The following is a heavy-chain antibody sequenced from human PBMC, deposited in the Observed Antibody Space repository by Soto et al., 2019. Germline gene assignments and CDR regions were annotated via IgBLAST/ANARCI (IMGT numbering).Heavy chain of an antibody. D-gene: IGHD3-3*01. CDR1: GFTFSSYA. Sequence: PGGSLRLSCAASGFTFSSYAMSWVRQAPGKGLEWVSAISGSGGSTYYADSVKGRFTISRDNSKNTLYLQMNSLRAEDTAVYYCATESTGYDFWSGYLLGHVENDYWGQGTLVTVSS. CDR3: ATESTGYDFWSGYLLGHVENDY. J-gene: IGHJ4*02. CDR2: ISGSGGST. V-gene: IGHV3-23*01.